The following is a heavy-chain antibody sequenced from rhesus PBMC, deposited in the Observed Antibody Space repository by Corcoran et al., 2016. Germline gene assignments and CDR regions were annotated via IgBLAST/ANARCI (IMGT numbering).Heavy chain of an antibody. CDR1: GGSISSGYG. CDR3: ARGGVQLELVFDY. D-gene: IGHD1-1*01. CDR2: IYESKGNT. Sequence: QVQLQESGPGLVKPSETLSLTCAVSGGSISSGYGWSWIRQPPGKGLEWIGCIYESKGNTYSNPSLQSRGTIEKCTSKNQFSLKLSSVTAAGTAVYYCARGGVQLELVFDYWGQGVLVTVSS. J-gene: IGHJ4*01. V-gene: IGHV4S7*01.